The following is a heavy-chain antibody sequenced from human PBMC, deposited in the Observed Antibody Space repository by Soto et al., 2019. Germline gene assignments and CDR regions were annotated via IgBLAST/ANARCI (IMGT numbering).Heavy chain of an antibody. Sequence: QVQLVQSGAEVKKPGSSVKVSCKASGGTFSSYTISWVRQAPGQGLEWMGRIIPILGIANYAQKFQGRVTITADKSTSTAYMELSSLRSEDTALYYRASRKSGAGDCSGGSCYSVAFDIWGQGTMVTVSS. CDR3: ASRKSGAGDCSGGSCYSVAFDI. CDR1: GGTFSSYT. V-gene: IGHV1-69*02. D-gene: IGHD2-15*01. CDR2: IIPILGIA. J-gene: IGHJ3*02.